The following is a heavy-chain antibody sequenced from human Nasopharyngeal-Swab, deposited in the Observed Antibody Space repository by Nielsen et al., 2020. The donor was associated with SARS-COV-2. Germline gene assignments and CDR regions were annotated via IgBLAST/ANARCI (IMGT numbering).Heavy chain of an antibody. Sequence: GESLKISCAASGFTFSNAWMSWVRQAPGKGLEWVGRIKSKTDGGTTDYAAPVKGRFTISRDDSKNTLYLQMNSLKTEDTAVYYCARDVPAANIYYYYYGMDVWGQGTTVTVSS. CDR1: GFTFSNAW. D-gene: IGHD2-2*01. J-gene: IGHJ6*02. CDR3: ARDVPAANIYYYYYGMDV. CDR2: IKSKTDGGTT. V-gene: IGHV3-15*01.